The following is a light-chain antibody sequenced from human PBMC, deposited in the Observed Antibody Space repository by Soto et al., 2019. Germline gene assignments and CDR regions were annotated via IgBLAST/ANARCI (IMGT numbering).Light chain of an antibody. CDR3: QQYGSSPVP. J-gene: IGKJ1*01. CDR1: QSVSSSY. V-gene: IGKV3-20*01. CDR2: GAS. Sequence: EIVLTQSPGPLSLSPGERATLSCRASQSVSSSYLAWYQQKPGQAPRLLIYGASSRATGIPDRFSGSGSGTDFTLTISRLEPEDFAVYYCQQYGSSPVPFGQGTKVEIK.